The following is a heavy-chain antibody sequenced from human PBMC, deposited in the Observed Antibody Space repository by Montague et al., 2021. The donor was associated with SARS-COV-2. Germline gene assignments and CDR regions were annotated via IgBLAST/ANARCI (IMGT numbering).Heavy chain of an antibody. CDR2: ISYDGSNK. D-gene: IGHD3-16*02. CDR3: AKDLYDYVWGSYRSTGACNDY. V-gene: IGHV3-30*18. Sequence: SLRLYCAASGFTFSSYGMHWVRQAPGKGLEWVAVISYDGSNKYYADSVKGRFTISRDNSKNTLYLQMNSLRAEDTAVYYCAKDLYDYVWGSYRSTGACNDYWGQGTLVTVSS. CDR1: GFTFSSYG. J-gene: IGHJ4*02.